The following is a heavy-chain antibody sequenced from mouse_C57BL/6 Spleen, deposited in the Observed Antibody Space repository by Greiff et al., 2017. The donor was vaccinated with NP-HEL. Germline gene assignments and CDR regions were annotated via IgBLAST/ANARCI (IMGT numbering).Heavy chain of an antibody. CDR3: AKDYDGYYYYAMDY. J-gene: IGHJ4*01. Sequence: VQLQESGPGLVQPSQSLYITCTVSGFSLTSYGVHWVRQSPGKGLEWLGVIWRGGSTDYNAAFMSRLSITKDNSKSQVFFKMNSLQADDTAIYYCAKDYDGYYYYAMDYWGQGTSVTVSS. CDR2: IWRGGST. D-gene: IGHD2-3*01. V-gene: IGHV2-5*01. CDR1: GFSLTSYG.